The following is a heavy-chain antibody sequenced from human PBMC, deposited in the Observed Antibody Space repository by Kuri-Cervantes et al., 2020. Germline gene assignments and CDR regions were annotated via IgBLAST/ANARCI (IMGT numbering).Heavy chain of an antibody. Sequence: ASVKVSCKASGYTFTYRYLHWVRQAPGQGLEWMGWINPNSGGTNYAQKFQGWVTMTRDTSISTAYMELSRLRSDDTAVYYCARGELDYGDPNFDYWGQGTLVTVSS. V-gene: IGHV1-2*04. D-gene: IGHD4-17*01. CDR2: INPNSGGT. CDR3: ARGELDYGDPNFDY. J-gene: IGHJ4*02. CDR1: GYTFTYRY.